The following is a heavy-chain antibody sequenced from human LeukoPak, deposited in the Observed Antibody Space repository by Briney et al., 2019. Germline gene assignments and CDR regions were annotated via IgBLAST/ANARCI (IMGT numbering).Heavy chain of an antibody. D-gene: IGHD3-3*01. J-gene: IGHJ5*02. CDR3: ARGSYYDFWSGPGPWYNWFDP. CDR2: INHSGST. V-gene: IGHV4-34*01. CDR1: GGSFSGYY. Sequence: PSETLSLTCAVYGGSFSGYYWSWIRQPPGKGLEWIGEINHSGSTNYNPSLKSRVTISVDTSKNQFSLKLSSVTAADTAVYYCARGSYYDFWSGPGPWYNWFDPWGQGTLVTVSS.